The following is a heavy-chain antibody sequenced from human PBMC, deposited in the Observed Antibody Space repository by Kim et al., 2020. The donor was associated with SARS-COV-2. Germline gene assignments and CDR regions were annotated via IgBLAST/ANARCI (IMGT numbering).Heavy chain of an antibody. D-gene: IGHD3-9*01. CDR2: IYYSGST. V-gene: IGHV4-31*03. J-gene: IGHJ5*02. Sequence: SETLSLTCTVSGGSISSGGYYWSWIRQHPGKGLEWIGYIYYSGSTYYNPSLKSRVTISVDTSKNQFSLKLSSVTAADTAVYYCARCLRKYYDILTGSLDPWGQGTLVTVSS. CDR3: ARCLRKYYDILTGSLDP. CDR1: GGSISSGGYY.